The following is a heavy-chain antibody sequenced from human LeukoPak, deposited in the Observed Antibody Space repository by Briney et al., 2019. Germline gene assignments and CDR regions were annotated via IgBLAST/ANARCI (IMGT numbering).Heavy chain of an antibody. CDR3: AGGAGVYYYGMDV. V-gene: IGHV3-23*01. J-gene: IGHJ6*02. CDR1: GFTFSNYG. CDR2: ISGGGSAT. Sequence: GGSLRLSCAASGFTFSNYGLSWVRQAPGKGLEWVSAISGGGSATYYADSVKGRFTISRDNSKNTLFLQTNTLRVDDTAVYYCAGGAGVYYYGMDVWGQGTSVTVSS.